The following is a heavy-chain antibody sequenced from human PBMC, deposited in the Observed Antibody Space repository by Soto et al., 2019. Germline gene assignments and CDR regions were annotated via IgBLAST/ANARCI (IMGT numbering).Heavy chain of an antibody. D-gene: IGHD3-3*01. Sequence: PSETLSLTCTVSAGSISSYYWSWIRQPPGKGLEWIGYIYYSGSTNYNPSLKSRVTISVDTSKNQFSLKLGSVTAAGTAVYYCARDAEPNTIRLYGMDVWGQGTTVTVSS. V-gene: IGHV4-59*01. J-gene: IGHJ6*02. CDR3: ARDAEPNTIRLYGMDV. CDR2: IYYSGST. CDR1: AGSISSYY.